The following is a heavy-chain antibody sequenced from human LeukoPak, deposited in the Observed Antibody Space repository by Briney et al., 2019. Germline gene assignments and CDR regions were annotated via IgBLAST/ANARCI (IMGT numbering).Heavy chain of an antibody. D-gene: IGHD3-16*01. CDR1: GFTFSSYE. Sequence: GGSLRLSCAASGFTFSSYEMNWVRQAPGKGLEWVSYISSSGSTIYYADSVKGRFTISRDNSKNTLYLQMNSLRAEDTAVYYCAKDATSFVTCFDYWGQGTLVTVSS. CDR3: AKDATSFVTCFDY. V-gene: IGHV3-48*03. J-gene: IGHJ4*02. CDR2: ISSSGSTI.